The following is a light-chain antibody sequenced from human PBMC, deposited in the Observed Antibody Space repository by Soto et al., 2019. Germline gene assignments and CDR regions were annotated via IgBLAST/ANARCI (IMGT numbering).Light chain of an antibody. CDR1: QSVSSSF. CDR3: QQYDNSPLT. V-gene: IGKV3-20*01. Sequence: EIVLTQSPGTLSLSPGERATLSCRASQSVSSSFLAWYQQKPGQAPRLLIYGASSRATGIPDRFSGSGSGTDSTITISRLEPEDFAVYYCQQYDNSPLTFGGGTKVEIK. CDR2: GAS. J-gene: IGKJ4*01.